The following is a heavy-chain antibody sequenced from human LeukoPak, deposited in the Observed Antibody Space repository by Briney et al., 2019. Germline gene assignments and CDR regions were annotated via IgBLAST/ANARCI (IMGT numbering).Heavy chain of an antibody. V-gene: IGHV4-39*01. D-gene: IGHD2-2*01. Sequence: SETLSLTCTVSGGSISSSSYYWGWIRQPPGKGLEWIGSIYYSGSTCYNPSLKSRVTISVDTSKNQFSLKLSSVTAADTAVYYCARQIVPDPGQADYWGQGTLVTVSS. CDR2: IYYSGST. J-gene: IGHJ4*02. CDR3: ARQIVPDPGQADY. CDR1: GGSISSSSYY.